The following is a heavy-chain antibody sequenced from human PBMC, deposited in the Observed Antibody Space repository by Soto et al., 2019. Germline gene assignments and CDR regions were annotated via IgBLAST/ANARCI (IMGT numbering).Heavy chain of an antibody. D-gene: IGHD3-9*01. CDR2: INPSGGA. Sequence: QVQLVQSGAEVKKPGASVKVSCKASGYTFTNYYMHWVRQAPGQGLEWMGIINPSGGATYAQEFQDRVTVTRDTSTSTAYMELSGLTSKDADVYFCARDGSSDWLTWVAPWGQGTLVTVSS. J-gene: IGHJ5*02. V-gene: IGHV1-46*01. CDR1: GYTFTNYY. CDR3: ARDGSSDWLTWVAP.